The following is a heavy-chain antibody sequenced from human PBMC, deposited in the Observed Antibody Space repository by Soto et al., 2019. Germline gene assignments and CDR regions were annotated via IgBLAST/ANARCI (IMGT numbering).Heavy chain of an antibody. CDR3: TRACRGGRCYSTSDFAY. Sequence: EVVLVESGGGLVQPGGSLKLSCAASGFSFTGSAIHWVRQAPGNGLEWVGLIRHRPNRYATAYAESLKGRVTISRDDSRNTSYLQVKSLKSEDTAVYFCTRACRGGRCYSTSDFAYWGAGALVTVS. J-gene: IGHJ4*02. CDR1: GFSFTGSA. V-gene: IGHV3-73*02. D-gene: IGHD2-15*01. CDR2: IRHRPNRYAT.